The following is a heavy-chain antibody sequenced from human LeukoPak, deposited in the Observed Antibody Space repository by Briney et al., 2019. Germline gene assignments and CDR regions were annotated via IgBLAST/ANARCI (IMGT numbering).Heavy chain of an antibody. CDR1: GYSFTDYY. CDR3: ARGREIHGGSDTKLDDY. CDR2: ISPRSGDT. Sequence: ASVKVSCKASGYSFTDYYMHWVRQAPGQGLEWMGWISPRSGDTSYALKFQGRVTMTRDTSINTVDMDLSGLTSDDTAVFYCARGREIHGGSDTKLDDYWGQGTLVTVSS. J-gene: IGHJ4*02. D-gene: IGHD3-10*01. V-gene: IGHV1-2*02.